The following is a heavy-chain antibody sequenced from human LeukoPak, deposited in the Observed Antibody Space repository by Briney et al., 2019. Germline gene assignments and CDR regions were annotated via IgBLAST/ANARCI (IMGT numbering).Heavy chain of an antibody. D-gene: IGHD3-10*01. CDR3: ARAESYYYYMDV. CDR2: IYSGGTT. V-gene: IGHV4-39*07. Sequence: SETLSLTCTVSGGSISSSHYYWGWIRQPPGKGLEWIGSIYSGGTTSYSPSLESRVTISVDTSENQFSLKLCSVTAADTAVYYCARAESYYYYMDVWGKGTTVTVSS. J-gene: IGHJ6*03. CDR1: GGSISSSHYY.